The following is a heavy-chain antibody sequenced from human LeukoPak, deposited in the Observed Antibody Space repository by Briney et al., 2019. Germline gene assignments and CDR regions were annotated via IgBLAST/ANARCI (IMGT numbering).Heavy chain of an antibody. J-gene: IGHJ6*02. CDR1: GFTFSNYA. V-gene: IGHV3-23*01. D-gene: IGHD2-8*01. CDR3: AKVQAYGVYLGNFYNYYYGMDV. Sequence: GGSLRLSCAASGFTFSNYAMTWVRQAQGKGLEWVSVISGRGGSTYDADSVKGRFTIYRDNSKNKLYLQMNSLRAEDTAVYYCAKVQAYGVYLGNFYNYYYGMDVWGQGTTVTVSS. CDR2: ISGRGGST.